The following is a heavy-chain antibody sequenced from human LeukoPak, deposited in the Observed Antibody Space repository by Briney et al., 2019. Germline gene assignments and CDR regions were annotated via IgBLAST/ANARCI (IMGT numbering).Heavy chain of an antibody. CDR2: ISAYNGNT. D-gene: IGHD2-2*01. J-gene: IGHJ4*02. V-gene: IGHV1-18*01. CDR3: ASGALVPAAMVGYYFDY. Sequence: ASVKVSCKASGYTFTSYGISWVRQAPGQGLEWMGWISAYNGNTNYAQKLQGRVTMTTDTSTGTAYMELRSLRSDDTAVYYCASGALVPAAMVGYYFDYWGQGTLVTVSS. CDR1: GYTFTSYG.